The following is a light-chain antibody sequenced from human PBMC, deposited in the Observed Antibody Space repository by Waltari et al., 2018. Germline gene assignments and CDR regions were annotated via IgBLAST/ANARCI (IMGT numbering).Light chain of an antibody. CDR3: CSYASTSTLV. J-gene: IGLJ3*02. Sequence: QSALTQPASVSGSPGQSITISCTGTSSDVGNYHLFSWYQQHPGKAPKLMIYDVNKRPSGVSNRFSGSKSGNTASLTISGLQAEDEADYYCCSYASTSTLVFGGGTKLTV. CDR2: DVN. CDR1: SSDVGNYHL. V-gene: IGLV2-23*02.